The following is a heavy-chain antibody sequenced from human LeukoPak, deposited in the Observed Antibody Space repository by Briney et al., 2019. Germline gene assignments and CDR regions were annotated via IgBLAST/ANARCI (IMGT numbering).Heavy chain of an antibody. CDR2: ITSGGGTT. D-gene: IGHD6-25*01. Sequence: GGSLRLSCTASGFTFSNYAMSWVRQAPGKALEWVSAITSGGGTTYYAGSVKGRFTISRDNSKNTLYLQMNSLRAEDTAVYYCARDPPRAAWVFDYWGQGTLVSVSS. CDR1: GFTFSNYA. V-gene: IGHV3-23*01. J-gene: IGHJ4*02. CDR3: ARDPPRAAWVFDY.